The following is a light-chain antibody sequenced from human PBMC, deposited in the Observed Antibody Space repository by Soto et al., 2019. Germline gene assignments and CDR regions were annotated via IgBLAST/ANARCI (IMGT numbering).Light chain of an antibody. V-gene: IGKV1-9*01. CDR3: QQLNSYPLT. CDR2: LAA. CDR1: EGISSY. J-gene: IGKJ4*01. Sequence: DTQLTQSPSFLSASVGDRVTITCRASEGISSYLAWYQQKPGKGPKLLVYLAATLQSGVPSRFSGSGSGKEFTLTISSLQPEDFATYFSQQLNSYPLTFGGGTKVEIK.